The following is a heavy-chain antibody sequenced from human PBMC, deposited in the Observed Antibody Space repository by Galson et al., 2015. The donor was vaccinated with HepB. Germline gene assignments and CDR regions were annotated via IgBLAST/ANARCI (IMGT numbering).Heavy chain of an antibody. CDR3: ARDRAVVVANRDRPRGVAFDI. CDR2: ISSSSSYT. J-gene: IGHJ3*02. V-gene: IGHV3-11*06. CDR1: GFTFSDYY. D-gene: IGHD2-2*01. Sequence: SLRLSCAASGFTFSDYYMSWLRQAPGKGLEWVSYISSSSSYTNYADSVKGRFTISRDNAKNSLYLQMNSLRAEDTAVYYCARDRAVVVANRDRPRGVAFDIWGQGTMVTVSS.